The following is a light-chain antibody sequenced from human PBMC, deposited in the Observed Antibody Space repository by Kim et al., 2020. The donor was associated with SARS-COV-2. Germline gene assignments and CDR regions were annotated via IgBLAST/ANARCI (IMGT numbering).Light chain of an antibody. Sequence: QSVLTQPPSASGTPGQRVTISCSGSSSNIGSYIVNWYQQLPGTAPKLLIYRNDQRPSGVPDRFSGSKSGTSASLAISGLQSEDEAVYYCAAWDDSLNGVVFGGGTQLTVL. J-gene: IGLJ2*01. V-gene: IGLV1-44*01. CDR3: AAWDDSLNGVV. CDR2: RND. CDR1: SSNIGSYI.